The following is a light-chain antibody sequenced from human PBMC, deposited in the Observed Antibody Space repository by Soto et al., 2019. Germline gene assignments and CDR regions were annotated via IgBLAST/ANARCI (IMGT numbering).Light chain of an antibody. Sequence: QSVLTQPPSASGTPGQRVTISCSGSSSNIGRNTVNWYQQLPGTAPTLLIYANYQRPSGVPARFSGAKSGTSASLAISGLQSDDETDYYCAAWDDNLNGWVFGGGTKVTVL. CDR1: SSNIGRNT. CDR3: AAWDDNLNGWV. V-gene: IGLV1-44*01. J-gene: IGLJ3*02. CDR2: ANY.